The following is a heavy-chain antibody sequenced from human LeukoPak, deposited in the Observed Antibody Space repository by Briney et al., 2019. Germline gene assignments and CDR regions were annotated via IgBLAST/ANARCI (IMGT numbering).Heavy chain of an antibody. CDR2: ISSSSTTI. Sequence: GGSLRLSCAASGFSFSHYGMNWVRQAPGKGLEWVSYISSSSTTIYYADSVKGRFTISRDNAKNSLYLQMNSLRAEDTAVYYCARKLGAPDYWGQGTLVTVSS. D-gene: IGHD1-26*01. J-gene: IGHJ4*02. CDR3: ARKLGAPDY. V-gene: IGHV3-48*04. CDR1: GFSFSHYG.